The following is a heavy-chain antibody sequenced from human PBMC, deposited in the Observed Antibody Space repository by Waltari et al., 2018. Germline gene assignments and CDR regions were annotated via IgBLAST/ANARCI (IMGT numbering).Heavy chain of an antibody. CDR2: IYTSGST. CDR1: GGSISSGSYY. V-gene: IGHV4-61*02. D-gene: IGHD6-19*01. J-gene: IGHJ4*02. CDR3: ARGPVAGTPYFDY. Sequence: QVQLQESGPGLVKPSQTLSLTCTVSGGSISSGSYYWSWIRQPAGKGLEWIGRIYTSGSTNYNPSLKSRVTISVDTSKNQFSLKLSSVTAADTAVYYCARGPVAGTPYFDYWGQGTLVTVSS.